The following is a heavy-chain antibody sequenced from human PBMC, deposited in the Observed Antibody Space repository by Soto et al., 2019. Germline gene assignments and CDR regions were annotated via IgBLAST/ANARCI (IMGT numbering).Heavy chain of an antibody. CDR1: GSTFTSSG. V-gene: IGHV1-18*04. J-gene: IGHJ4*02. Sequence: ASVKVSCKASGSTFTSSGISWVRQAPGQGLEWMGWISAYNGNTNYAQKLQGRVTMTTDTSTSTAYMELRSLTSEDTAVYYCARGRLAAAGRLSTFDYWGQGSLVTVSS. CDR2: ISAYNGNT. D-gene: IGHD6-13*01. CDR3: ARGRLAAAGRLSTFDY.